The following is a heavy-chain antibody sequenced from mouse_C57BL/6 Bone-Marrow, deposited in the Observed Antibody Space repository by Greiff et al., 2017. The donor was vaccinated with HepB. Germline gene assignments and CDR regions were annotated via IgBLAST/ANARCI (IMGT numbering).Heavy chain of an antibody. CDR3: AIERGSGYAAY. Sequence: QVQLQQPGAELVKPGASVKVSCKASGYTFTSYWMHWVKQRPGQGLEWLGRIHPSDSDTNYNQKFKGKATLTVDKSSSTAYMQLSSLTSEDSAVYYCAIERGSGYAAYWGQGTLVTVSA. D-gene: IGHD3-2*02. CDR1: GYTFTSYW. V-gene: IGHV1-74*01. J-gene: IGHJ3*01. CDR2: IHPSDSDT.